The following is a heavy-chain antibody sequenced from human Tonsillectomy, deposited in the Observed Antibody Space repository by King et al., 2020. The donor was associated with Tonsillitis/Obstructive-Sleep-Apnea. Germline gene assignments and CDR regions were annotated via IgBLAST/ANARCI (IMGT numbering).Heavy chain of an antibody. CDR1: GGTFSSYS. CDR2: IIPIFGTS. Sequence: QLVQSGAEVKKPGSSVKVSCKASGGTFSSYSISWVLQAPGRELEWMGGIIPIFGTSNDAQKFQGRVTITADESTSTAYMELRSLRSEETAVYYCARDYNWNDVSAFDIWGQGTMVTVSS. CDR3: ARDYNWNDVSAFDI. V-gene: IGHV1-69*01. D-gene: IGHD1-1*01. J-gene: IGHJ3*02.